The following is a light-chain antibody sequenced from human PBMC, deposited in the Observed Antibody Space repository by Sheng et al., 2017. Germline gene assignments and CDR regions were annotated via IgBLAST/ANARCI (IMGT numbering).Light chain of an antibody. CDR3: QQLNSYPREFT. Sequence: DIQMTQSPSTLSASVGDRVTITCRASQGISSWLAWYQQKPGQAPKLLIYAASRLESGVPSRFSGSGSGTDYTVTITSLQPEDFATYYCQQLNSYPREFTFGPGTKVDIK. J-gene: IGKJ3*01. CDR2: AAS. V-gene: IGKV1-5*01. CDR1: QGISSW.